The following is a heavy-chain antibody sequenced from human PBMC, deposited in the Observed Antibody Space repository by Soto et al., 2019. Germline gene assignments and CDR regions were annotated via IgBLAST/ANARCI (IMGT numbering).Heavy chain of an antibody. CDR2: IYYSGST. Sequence: QLQLQESGPGLVKPSETLSLTCTVSGGSISSSSFYWAWIRQPPGKGLEWIGSIYYSGSTYFSPSLKSRVTISVDTSKNQFSLKLNSVTAADTAVYYCASLPQYCSGGTCGVYWGQGTLVIVSS. D-gene: IGHD2-15*01. J-gene: IGHJ4*02. CDR1: GGSISSSSFY. CDR3: ASLPQYCSGGTCGVY. V-gene: IGHV4-39*01.